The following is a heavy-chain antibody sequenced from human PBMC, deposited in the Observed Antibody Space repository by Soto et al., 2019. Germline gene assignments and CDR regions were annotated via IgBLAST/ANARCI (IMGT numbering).Heavy chain of an antibody. Sequence: SGPTLVNPTQTLTLTCTFSGFSLTTSGVGVGWIRQPPGKALEWLALIYWNDDKRYSPSLKSRLTITKDTSKNQVLLTMTNMDPVDTATYYSAHSGYYDSSGPEYFKHWGEGTLVTVSS. J-gene: IGHJ1*01. CDR1: GFSLTTSGVG. CDR3: AHSGYYDSSGPEYFKH. D-gene: IGHD3-22*01. V-gene: IGHV2-5*01. CDR2: IYWNDDK.